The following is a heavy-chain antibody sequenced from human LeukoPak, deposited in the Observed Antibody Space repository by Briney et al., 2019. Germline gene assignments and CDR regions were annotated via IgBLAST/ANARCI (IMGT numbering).Heavy chain of an antibody. CDR1: GGSISNGDYY. CDR3: ARLTTTVSAWFDP. Sequence: SETLSLTCTVSGGSISNGDYYWSRIRQHPGKGPEWIGHISYSGSTYYNPSLKSRIIISVDTSKNYFSLKLSSVTAADTAVYYCARLTTTVSAWFDPWGQGTVVTVSS. J-gene: IGHJ5*02. V-gene: IGHV4-31*03. CDR2: ISYSGST. D-gene: IGHD4/OR15-4a*01.